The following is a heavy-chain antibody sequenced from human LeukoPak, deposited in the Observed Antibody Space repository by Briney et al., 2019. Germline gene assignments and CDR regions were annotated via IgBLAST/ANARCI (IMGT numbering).Heavy chain of an antibody. J-gene: IGHJ4*02. V-gene: IGHV3-7*03. Sequence: GGSLRLSCAASGFTFSTYWMSWVRQAPGKGLEWVANINQDGSGKDYVDSLKGRFTISRDNTKNSLYPQMNSLRAEDTAVYYCARGYRYVVYWGQGTLVTVSS. CDR1: GFTFSTYW. CDR3: ARGYRYVVY. D-gene: IGHD6-13*01. CDR2: INQDGSGK.